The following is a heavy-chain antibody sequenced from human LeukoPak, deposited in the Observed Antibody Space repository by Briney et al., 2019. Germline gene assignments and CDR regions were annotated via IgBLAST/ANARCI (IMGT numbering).Heavy chain of an antibody. D-gene: IGHD3-10*01. V-gene: IGHV4-59*01. Sequence: SETLSLTCTVSGGSISSYYWSWIRQPPGKGLEWIGYIYYSGSTNYNPSLKSRVTISVDTSKNQFSLKLSSVTAADTAVYYCASNYGSGSYCLDYWGQGALVTVSS. CDR3: ASNYGSGSYCLDY. CDR1: GGSISSYY. CDR2: IYYSGST. J-gene: IGHJ4*02.